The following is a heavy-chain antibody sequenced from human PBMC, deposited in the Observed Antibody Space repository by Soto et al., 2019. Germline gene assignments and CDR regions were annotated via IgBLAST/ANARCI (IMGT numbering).Heavy chain of an antibody. CDR2: IYSGST. CDR3: ARLHTAVIDF. Sequence: SETLSLTCTVSGGSISSSSYYWTWIRQPPGKALEYIGYIYSGSTNYNPSLEGRVAISADTSKNQFSLRLNSVTAADTAIYYCARLHTAVIDFWGQGALVTVSS. D-gene: IGHD5-18*01. J-gene: IGHJ4*02. CDR1: GGSISSSSYY. V-gene: IGHV4-61*01.